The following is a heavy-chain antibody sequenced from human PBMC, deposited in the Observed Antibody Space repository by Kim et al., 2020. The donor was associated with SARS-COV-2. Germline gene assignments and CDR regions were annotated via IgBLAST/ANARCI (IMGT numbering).Heavy chain of an antibody. J-gene: IGHJ4*02. Sequence: SETLSLTCAVYGGSFSGYYWSWIRQPPGKGLEWIGEINHSGSTNYNPSLKSRVTISVDTSKNQFSLKLSSVTAADTAVYYCASRWARSDPGVVPRPFDYWGQGTLVTVSS. D-gene: IGHD2-2*01. CDR1: GGSFSGYY. CDR3: ASRWARSDPGVVPRPFDY. CDR2: INHSGST. V-gene: IGHV4-34*01.